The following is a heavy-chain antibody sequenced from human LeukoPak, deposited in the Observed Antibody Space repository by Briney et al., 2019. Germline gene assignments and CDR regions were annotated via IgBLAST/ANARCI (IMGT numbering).Heavy chain of an antibody. Sequence: SETLSLTCAVYGGSFSGYYWGWIRQPPGKGLEWIGEINHSGSTNYNPSLKSRVTISVDTSKNQFSLKLSSVTAADTAAYYCARGSTTVVTLFDYWGQGTLVTVSS. V-gene: IGHV4-34*01. D-gene: IGHD4-23*01. CDR2: INHSGST. CDR3: ARGSTTVVTLFDY. J-gene: IGHJ4*02. CDR1: GGSFSGYY.